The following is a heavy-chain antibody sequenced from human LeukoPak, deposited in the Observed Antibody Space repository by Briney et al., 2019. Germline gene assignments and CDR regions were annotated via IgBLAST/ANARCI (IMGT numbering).Heavy chain of an antibody. V-gene: IGHV3-74*01. D-gene: IGHD1-26*01. CDR2: VNYDGSST. CDR3: AREGYGGSFDY. Sequence: GGSLRLSCAASGFIFSDYAITWVRQAPGKGLLWVSRVNYDGSSTNYADSVKGRFTISRDNAENTVYLQMNSLRGEDTAVFYCAREGYGGSFDYWGQGTLVTVSS. CDR1: GFIFSDYA. J-gene: IGHJ4*02.